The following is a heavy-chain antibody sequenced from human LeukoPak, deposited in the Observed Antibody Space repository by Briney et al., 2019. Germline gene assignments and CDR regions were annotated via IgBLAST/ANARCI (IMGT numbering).Heavy chain of an antibody. D-gene: IGHD5-12*01. CDR3: ARDGWLRSSQLHY. CDR1: GVPISTYY. CDR2: VYYNGDI. V-gene: IGHV4-59*01. J-gene: IGHJ4*02. Sequence: SETLSLTCSVSGVPISTYYWSWLRQSPGKGLEWIAYVYYNGDIMYNPSLKSRVTISLDTSKNQFSLSMTSVTAADTAVYYCARDGWLRSSQLHYWGQGTLVTVSS.